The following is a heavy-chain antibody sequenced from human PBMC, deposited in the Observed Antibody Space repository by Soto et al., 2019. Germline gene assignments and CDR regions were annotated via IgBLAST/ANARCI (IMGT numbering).Heavy chain of an antibody. CDR2: ISYDSIDK. CDR1: GFTFNNYP. Sequence: GGSLRLSCAASGFTFNNYPMHWVRQAPGKGLEWVSLISYDSIDKYYADSVKGRFTISRDNSKNTLYLQMNSLETDDSAVYYWARNPEKFWRTFEVWGQAKVVTVSS. V-gene: IGHV3-30*04. J-gene: IGHJ3*01. D-gene: IGHD3-3*01. CDR3: ARNPEKFWRTFEV.